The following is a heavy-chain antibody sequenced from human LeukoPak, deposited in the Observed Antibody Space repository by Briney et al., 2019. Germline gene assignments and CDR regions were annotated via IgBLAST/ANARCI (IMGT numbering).Heavy chain of an antibody. CDR2: ISSSSSYI. D-gene: IGHD1-1*01. CDR3: AIGERRTPFDY. CDR1: GFPFNTYV. Sequence: PGGSLRLSCAASGFPFNTYVMHWVRQAPGKGLEWVSSISSSSSYIYYADSVKGRFTISRDNAKNSLYLQMNSLRAEDTAVYYCAIGERRTPFDYWGQGTLVTVSS. J-gene: IGHJ4*02. V-gene: IGHV3-21*01.